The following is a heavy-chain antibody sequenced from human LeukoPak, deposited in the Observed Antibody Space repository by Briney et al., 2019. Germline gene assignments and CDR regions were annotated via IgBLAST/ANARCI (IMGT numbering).Heavy chain of an antibody. CDR1: GFTLSSYG. J-gene: IGHJ4*02. Sequence: GGSLTLSRAPSGFTLSSYGMHWVRQAPRNGREGAAFIRYDGINKDYADSVKGRFTISRDNPKNTLYLQMNSLRAEDTAVYHCAKHTEGGYSYGFDYWGQGTLVTVSS. V-gene: IGHV3-30*02. D-gene: IGHD5-18*01. CDR3: AKHTEGGYSYGFDY. CDR2: IRYDGINK.